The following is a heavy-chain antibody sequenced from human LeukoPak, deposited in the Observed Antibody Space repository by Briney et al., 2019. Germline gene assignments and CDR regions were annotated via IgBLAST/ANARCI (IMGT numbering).Heavy chain of an antibody. J-gene: IGHJ4*02. V-gene: IGHV1-69*13. D-gene: IGHD3-3*01. CDR3: ARHDLNYDFWSGVDY. CDR2: IIPIFGTA. CDR1: GGTFSSYA. Sequence: GASVKVSCKASGGTFSSYAISWVRQAPGQGLEWMGGIIPIFGTANYAQKFQGRVTITADESTSTAYMELSSLRSEDTAVYYCARHDLNYDFWSGVDYWGQGTLVTVSS.